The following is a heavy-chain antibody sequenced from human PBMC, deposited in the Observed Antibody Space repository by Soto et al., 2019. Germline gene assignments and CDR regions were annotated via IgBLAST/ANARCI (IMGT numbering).Heavy chain of an antibody. Sequence: SDTLSLTCAVYGGSFSGYYWSWIRQPPGKGLEWIGDINHSAITNYNRSLKSRVTISVDSAKNQFSRKLSSVTAADTAVYYCASTYYYDSSGYPNDAFDIWGQGTMVT. CDR1: GGSFSGYY. CDR3: ASTYYYDSSGYPNDAFDI. CDR2: INHSAIT. V-gene: IGHV4-34*01. D-gene: IGHD3-22*01. J-gene: IGHJ3*02.